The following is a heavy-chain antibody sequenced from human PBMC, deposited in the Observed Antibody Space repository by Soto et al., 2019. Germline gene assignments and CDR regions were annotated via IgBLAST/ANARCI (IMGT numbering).Heavy chain of an antibody. CDR1: GGSISSGDYY. D-gene: IGHD3-22*01. CDR2: IYYSGST. V-gene: IGHV4-30-4*01. J-gene: IGHJ6*02. CDR3: ARGPIIVRVDYYYGMDV. Sequence: QVQLQESGPGLVKPSQTLSLTCTVSGGSISSGDYYWSWIRQPPGKGLEWIGYIYYSGSTYYNPSRKSRVTISVDTSKNQFSLKLSSVTAADTAVYYCARGPIIVRVDYYYGMDVWGQWNTVTVSS.